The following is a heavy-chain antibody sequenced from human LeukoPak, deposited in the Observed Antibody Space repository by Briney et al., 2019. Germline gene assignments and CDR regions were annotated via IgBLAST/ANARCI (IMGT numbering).Heavy chain of an antibody. V-gene: IGHV3-53*01. D-gene: IGHD2-2*02. Sequence: GGSLRLSCAASGFTVSSNYMSWVRQAPGKGLEWVSVIYSGGSTYYADSVKGRFTISRDNSENTLYLQMNSLRAEDTAVYYCARGKIVVVPAAISYYFDYWGQGTLVTVSS. J-gene: IGHJ4*02. CDR1: GFTVSSNY. CDR3: ARGKIVVVPAAISYYFDY. CDR2: IYSGGST.